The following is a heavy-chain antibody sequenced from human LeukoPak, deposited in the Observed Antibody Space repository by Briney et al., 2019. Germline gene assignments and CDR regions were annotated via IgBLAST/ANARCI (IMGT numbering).Heavy chain of an antibody. D-gene: IGHD5-18*01. CDR2: IYYSGSP. V-gene: IGHV4-39*07. J-gene: IGHJ4*02. CDR1: GGSISSSSYY. Sequence: PSETLSLTCTVSGGSISSSSYYWGWIRQPPGKGLEWIGSIYYSGSPYYNPSLKSRVTISVDTSKNQFFLNLSFVTAADTAVYYCARVSGYSYGNFDYWGQGTLVTVSS. CDR3: ARVSGYSYGNFDY.